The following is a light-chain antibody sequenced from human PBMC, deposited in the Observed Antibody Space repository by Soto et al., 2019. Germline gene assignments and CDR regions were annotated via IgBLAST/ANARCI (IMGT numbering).Light chain of an antibody. CDR1: SSDIGAYDY. CDR2: DVS. CDR3: SSYTTTTTLGV. J-gene: IGLJ3*02. V-gene: IGLV2-14*01. Sequence: QSALTQPASVSGSPGQSITISCIGTSSDIGAYDYVSWYQQYPGKAPKLMIYDVSYRPSGISNRFSGSKSGNTASLSISGLQAEDEADYYCSSYTTTTTLGVFGGGTKLTVL.